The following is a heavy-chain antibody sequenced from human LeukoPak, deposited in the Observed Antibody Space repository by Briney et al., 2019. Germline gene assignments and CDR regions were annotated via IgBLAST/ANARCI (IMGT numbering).Heavy chain of an antibody. D-gene: IGHD4-17*01. CDR3: AKVEADYGDHPMIH. J-gene: IGHJ4*02. V-gene: IGHV3-30*18. CDR1: GFTFSNYG. Sequence: GRSLRLSCAASGFTFSNYGMHWVRQAPGKGLEWVALISFDESSEYYADSVKGRFSISRDNSKNTLYLQMNNARVDDTAVCYCAKVEADYGDHPMIHWGQGTLVTVSS. CDR2: ISFDESSE.